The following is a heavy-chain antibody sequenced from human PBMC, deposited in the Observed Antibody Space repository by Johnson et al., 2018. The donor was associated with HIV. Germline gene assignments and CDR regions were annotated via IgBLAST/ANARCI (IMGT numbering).Heavy chain of an antibody. J-gene: IGHJ3*02. CDR1: GFTFSSYG. V-gene: IGHV3-30*19. CDR2: ISYDGSIK. CDR3: AKDMSRVVTPWAVSFDI. Sequence: QVQLVESGGGVVQPGKSLRLSCAASGFTFSSYGIHWVRQAPGKGLEWVAVISYDGSIKYYADSVKGRFTISRDNSKNTLYLQMNSQRAEDTAVYYCAKDMSRVVTPWAVSFDIWGQGTMVTVSS. D-gene: IGHD4-23*01.